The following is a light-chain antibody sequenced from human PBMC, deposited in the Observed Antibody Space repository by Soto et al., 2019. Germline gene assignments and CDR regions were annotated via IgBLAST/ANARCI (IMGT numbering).Light chain of an antibody. CDR1: NIGTKG. Sequence: SYELTQPPSVSVAPGQTARIACGGNNIGTKGVHWYRQKPGQAPVLVLYDDDDRPSGIPERFSGSNSGNTATLTISRVEAGDAADYYCRVWDESSDHHVFGTGTKVTVL. CDR2: DDD. J-gene: IGLJ1*01. V-gene: IGLV3-21*02. CDR3: RVWDESSDHHV.